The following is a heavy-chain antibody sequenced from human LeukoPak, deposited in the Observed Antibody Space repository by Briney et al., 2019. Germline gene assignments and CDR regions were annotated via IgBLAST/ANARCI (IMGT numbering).Heavy chain of an antibody. CDR1: GYTFTSYA. J-gene: IGHJ4*02. CDR2: INAGNGNT. D-gene: IGHD3-22*01. Sequence: ASVKVSCKASGYTFTSYAVHGVRQAPGQRLEWMGWINAGNGNTKYSQKFQGRVTITRDTSASTAYMELSSLRSEDTAVYYCARLHGFYGGDYWGQRTLVTVSS. CDR3: ARLHGFYGGDY. V-gene: IGHV1-3*01.